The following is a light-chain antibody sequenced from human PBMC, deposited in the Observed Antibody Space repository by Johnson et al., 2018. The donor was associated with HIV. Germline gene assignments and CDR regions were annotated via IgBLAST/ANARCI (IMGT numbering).Light chain of an antibody. CDR1: SSNIANNY. Sequence: QSVLTQPPSVSAAPGQKVTISCSGSSSNIANNYVSWYQQLPGTAPKLLIYDSNKRPSGIPDRFSGSKSGTSATLGITGLQTGDEADYYCGAWDSSLSAFYVFGTGTKVTV. V-gene: IGLV1-51*01. CDR2: DSN. CDR3: GAWDSSLSAFYV. J-gene: IGLJ1*01.